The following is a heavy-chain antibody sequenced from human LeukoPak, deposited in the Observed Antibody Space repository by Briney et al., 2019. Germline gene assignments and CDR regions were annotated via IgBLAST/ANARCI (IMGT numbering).Heavy chain of an antibody. CDR1: GGSISSEY. CDR3: ARLYYYDSSGYNDAFDI. D-gene: IGHD3-22*01. CDR2: VYPSGST. J-gene: IGHJ3*02. Sequence: SETLSLTCTVSGGSISSEYWSWIRQPVGKGLEWIGRVYPSGSTNYNPSLKSRVTISVDTSKNQFSLKLSSVTAADTAVYYCARLYYYDSSGYNDAFDIWGQGTMVTVSS. V-gene: IGHV4-4*07.